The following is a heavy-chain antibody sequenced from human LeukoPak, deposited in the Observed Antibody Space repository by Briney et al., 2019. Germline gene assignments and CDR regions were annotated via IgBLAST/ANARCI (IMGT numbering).Heavy chain of an antibody. D-gene: IGHD2-21*02. CDR1: GFIFSSYA. V-gene: IGHV3-23*01. J-gene: IGHJ4*02. Sequence: PGGSLRLSCVASGFIFSSYAMSWVRQAPGKGLEWVSGISGSGGSTYHADSVRGRLTVSRDNSKNTLYLQMNSLRAEDTAVYYCAKDASGDLSSFDYWGQGTLVTVSS. CDR2: ISGSGGST. CDR3: AKDASGDLSSFDY.